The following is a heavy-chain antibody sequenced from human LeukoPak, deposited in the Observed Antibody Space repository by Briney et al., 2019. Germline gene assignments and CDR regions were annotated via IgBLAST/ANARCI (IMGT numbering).Heavy chain of an antibody. CDR3: ARRSRGYCSDTSCHFDY. D-gene: IGHD2-15*01. Sequence: GESLKISCEGSGYPFSSYWIAWVRQKPGKGLEWMGIIYPGDSDATYNPSFQGQVTISGDKFMNTAYLQWSSLKASDTAIYYCARRSRGYCSDTSCHFDYWGPGTLVTVSS. CDR1: GYPFSSYW. J-gene: IGHJ4*02. V-gene: IGHV5-51*01. CDR2: IYPGDSDA.